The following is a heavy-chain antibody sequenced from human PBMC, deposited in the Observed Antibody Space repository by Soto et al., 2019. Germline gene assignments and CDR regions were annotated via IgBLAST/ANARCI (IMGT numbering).Heavy chain of an antibody. J-gene: IGHJ5*02. D-gene: IGHD6-13*01. CDR1: GFTFSSYS. CDR3: ARGFPIAAAGTSWFDP. V-gene: IGHV3-21*01. Sequence: GGSLILSCAASGFTFSSYSMNWVRQAPGKGLEWVSSISSSSSYIYYADSVKGRFTISRDNAKNSLYLQMNSLRAEDTAVYYCARGFPIAAAGTSWFDPWGQGTLVTVSS. CDR2: ISSSSSYI.